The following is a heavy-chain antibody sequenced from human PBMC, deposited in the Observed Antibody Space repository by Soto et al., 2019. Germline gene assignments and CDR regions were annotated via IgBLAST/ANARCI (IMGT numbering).Heavy chain of an antibody. V-gene: IGHV3-13*05. Sequence: EVQLVESGGGLVQPGGSLRLSCEASGFPFRHYDMHWVRQGTGKGLEWVSGISAAGDPDYADSVEGRFTISRENAQNSFFLQMSSLRFGDTAVYYCARTDRDCYGRDVWGQGTTVIVSS. CDR2: ISAAGDP. CDR3: ARTDRDCYGRDV. CDR1: GFPFRHYD. J-gene: IGHJ6*02.